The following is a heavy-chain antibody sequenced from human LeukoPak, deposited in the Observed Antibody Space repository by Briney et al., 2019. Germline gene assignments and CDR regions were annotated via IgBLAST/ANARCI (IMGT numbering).Heavy chain of an antibody. CDR2: ISYDGSNK. V-gene: IGHV3-30*04. D-gene: IGHD6-19*01. CDR1: GFTFSSYA. J-gene: IGHJ4*02. Sequence: PGRSLRLSCAASGFTFSSYAMHWVRQALGKGLEWVAVISYDGSNKYYADSVKGRFTISRDNSKNTLYLQMNSLRAEDTAVYYCARDMREQQWLVRIKLPDYWGQGTLVTVSS. CDR3: ARDMREQQWLVRIKLPDY.